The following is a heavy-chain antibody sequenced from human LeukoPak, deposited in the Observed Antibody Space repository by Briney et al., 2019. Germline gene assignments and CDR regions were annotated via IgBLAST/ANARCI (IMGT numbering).Heavy chain of an antibody. CDR3: AKDGGYYDFWSGYYLSDAFDI. CDR2: ITAYNGNT. V-gene: IGHV1-18*01. Sequence: GASVKVSCKASGYTFTSYGIIWVRQAPGQGLEWMGWITAYNGNTNYAQKLQGRVTMTTDTSTSTAYMEPRSLRSDDTAVYYCAKDGGYYDFWSGYYLSDAFDIWGQGTMVTVSS. CDR1: GYTFTSYG. J-gene: IGHJ3*02. D-gene: IGHD3-3*01.